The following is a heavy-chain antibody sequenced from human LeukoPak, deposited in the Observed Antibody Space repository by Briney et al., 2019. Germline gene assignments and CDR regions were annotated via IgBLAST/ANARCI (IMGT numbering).Heavy chain of an antibody. CDR2: ISSSSSTI. CDR3: ARDSRQQLPH. J-gene: IGHJ4*02. Sequence: PGGSLRLSCAASGFTFSNYAMNWVRRAPGKGLEWVSYISSSSSTIYYADSVEGRFTISRDNAKNSLYLQMNSLRAEDSAVYYCARDSRQQLPHWGQGTLVTVSS. D-gene: IGHD6-13*01. CDR1: GFTFSNYA. V-gene: IGHV3-48*01.